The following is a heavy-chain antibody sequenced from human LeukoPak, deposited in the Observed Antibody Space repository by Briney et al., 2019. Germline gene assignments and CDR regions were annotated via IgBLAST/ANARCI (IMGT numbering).Heavy chain of an antibody. CDR1: GFTFSRSV. V-gene: IGHV1-58*01. CDR2: IVVASGNT. CDR3: AASYLRDNCFDP. J-gene: IGHJ5*02. Sequence: SVKVSCKASGFTFSRSVVQWVRQARGQPLEWVGWIVVASGNTDYAQKFHERVIFTRDMSTSTAYMELGSLRSDDTAVYYCAASYLRDNCFDPWGQGSLVTVSS. D-gene: IGHD5/OR15-5a*01.